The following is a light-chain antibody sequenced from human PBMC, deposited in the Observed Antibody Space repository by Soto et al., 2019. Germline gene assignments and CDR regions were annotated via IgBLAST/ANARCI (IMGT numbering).Light chain of an antibody. CDR1: NIGSKP. CDR3: QVWDSSTGWV. J-gene: IGLJ3*02. CDR2: RDI. Sequence: SYELTQSLSVSVALGQTARVTCGGNNIGSKPVHWYQQKAGQAPVLVMYRDIDRPSGIPERFSGSNSGNTATLTISRAQAGDEADYYCQVWDSSTGWVFGGGTKLTVL. V-gene: IGLV3-9*01.